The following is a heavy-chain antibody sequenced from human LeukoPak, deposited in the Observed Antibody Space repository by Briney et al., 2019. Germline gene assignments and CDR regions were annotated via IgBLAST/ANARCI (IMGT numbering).Heavy chain of an antibody. CDR1: GFTFGLYA. V-gene: IGHV3-48*01. Sequence: GGSLRLSCAASGFTFGLYAMNWVRQAPGKGLEWVSYIGPSGSNIYYADSVKGRFTISRDNAKDSLYLQMNSLRAEDTAVYYCARMDDFWSGYYPAPLGIDYWGQGTLVTVSS. CDR3: ARMDDFWSGYYPAPLGIDY. J-gene: IGHJ4*02. CDR2: IGPSGSNI. D-gene: IGHD3-3*01.